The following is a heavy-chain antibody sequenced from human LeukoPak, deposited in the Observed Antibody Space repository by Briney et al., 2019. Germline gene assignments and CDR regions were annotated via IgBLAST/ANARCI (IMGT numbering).Heavy chain of an antibody. V-gene: IGHV3-23*01. CDR2: ISGSGGST. J-gene: IGHJ4*02. D-gene: IGHD4-17*01. CDR1: QFTFSNYA. CDR3: AKDPQYGDSL. Sequence: GGSLRLSCAASQFTFSNYAMSWVRQAPGKGLEWVSAISGSGGSTYYADSVKGRFTISRDNSKNTLYLQMNSLRAEDTAVYYCAKDPQYGDSLWGQGTLVTVSS.